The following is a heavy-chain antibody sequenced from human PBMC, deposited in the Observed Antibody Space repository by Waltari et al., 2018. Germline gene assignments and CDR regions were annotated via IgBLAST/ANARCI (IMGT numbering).Heavy chain of an antibody. Sequence: VHLVQSGAEMRKPGSSVKVSCKASGGAFGSYSFAWVRQAAGQGLEWLGGIIPIYGRPQYANNFQGRVTLTADASTTTVFLEMSGLRAEDTAIYFCARRDLGFAFDVWGQGTLVIVSS. CDR1: GGAFGSYS. CDR2: IIPIYGRP. D-gene: IGHD1-26*01. V-gene: IGHV1-69*12. J-gene: IGHJ3*01. CDR3: ARRDLGFAFDV.